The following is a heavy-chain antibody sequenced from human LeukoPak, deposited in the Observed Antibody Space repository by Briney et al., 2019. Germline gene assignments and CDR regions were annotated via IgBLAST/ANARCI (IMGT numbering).Heavy chain of an antibody. J-gene: IGHJ4*02. CDR2: INHSGSN. CDR1: GGSFSGYY. V-gene: IGHV4-34*01. D-gene: IGHD2-2*01. Sequence: SETLSLTCAVYGGSFSGYYWSWIRQPPGKGLEWIGEINHSGSNNYNPSLKRRVTISVDTSKNQFSLKLSSVTAADTAVYYCASVGYCSSTSCDGAYFDYWGQGTLVTVSS. CDR3: ASVGYCSSTSCDGAYFDY.